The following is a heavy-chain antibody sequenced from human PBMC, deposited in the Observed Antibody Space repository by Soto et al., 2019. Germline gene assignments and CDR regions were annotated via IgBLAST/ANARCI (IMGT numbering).Heavy chain of an antibody. CDR3: ARALGFGALIPGYKKNYYYSGMDV. V-gene: IGHV4-34*01. Sequence: SETLSLTWAVYGGSFSGYYWSWIRQPPGKGLEWIGEINHSGSTNYNPSLKSRVTISVDTSKNQFSLKLSSVTAADTAVYYCARALGFGALIPGYKKNYYYSGMDVWGQATTVTVSS. CDR1: GGSFSGYY. J-gene: IGHJ6*02. CDR2: INHSGST. D-gene: IGHD3-10*01.